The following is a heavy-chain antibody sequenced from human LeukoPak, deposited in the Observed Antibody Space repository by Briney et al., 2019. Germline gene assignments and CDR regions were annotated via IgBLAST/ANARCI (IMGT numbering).Heavy chain of an antibody. CDR3: AKHTADFWSGYYIPKSGYFDY. CDR2: ISGSGGST. V-gene: IGHV3-23*01. D-gene: IGHD3-3*01. Sequence: PGGSLRLSCAASGFTFSSYAMSWVRQAPGKGLEWVSAISGSGGSTYYADSVKGRFTISRDNSKNTLYLQMNSLRAEDTAVYYCAKHTADFWSGYYIPKSGYFDYWGQGTLVTVSS. CDR1: GFTFSSYA. J-gene: IGHJ4*02.